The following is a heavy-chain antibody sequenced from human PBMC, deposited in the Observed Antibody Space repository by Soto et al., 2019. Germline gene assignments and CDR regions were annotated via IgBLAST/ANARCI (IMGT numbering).Heavy chain of an antibody. V-gene: IGHV4-34*01. J-gene: IGHJ4*02. CDR1: GGSFSGYY. D-gene: IGHD3-22*01. CDR3: SRKHRLGVDSSGYYYY. Sequence: ALSLTCAVLGGSFSGYYRSCIRQPPGKGLEWIGEISHSGSTNYNPSLKSRRTISVDTSKNQFPLMQSSVTAADTAVYYCSRKHRLGVDSSGYYYYWGQGTLVTVSS. CDR2: ISHSGST.